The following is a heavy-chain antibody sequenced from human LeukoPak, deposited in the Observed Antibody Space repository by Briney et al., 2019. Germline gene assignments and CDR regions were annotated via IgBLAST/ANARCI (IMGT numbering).Heavy chain of an antibody. CDR2: IYYSGST. Sequence: SETLSLTCTVSGGSISSSYYYWGWIRQPPGKGLEWIGSIYYSGSTHYSPSLKSRLSISVDPSKNQFSLKLSSVTAADTAVYYCARGGGYCTNNVCPPWFDPWGQGALVTVSS. CDR3: ARGGGYCTNNVCPPWFDP. J-gene: IGHJ5*02. D-gene: IGHD2-8*01. CDR1: GGSISSSYYY. V-gene: IGHV4-39*07.